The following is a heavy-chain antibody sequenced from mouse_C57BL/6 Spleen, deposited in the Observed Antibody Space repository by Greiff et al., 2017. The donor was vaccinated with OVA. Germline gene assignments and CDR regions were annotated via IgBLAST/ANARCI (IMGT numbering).Heavy chain of an antibody. D-gene: IGHD2-12*01. Sequence: EVKLVESGGGLVKPGGPLKLSCAASGFTFSDYGMHWVRQAPEKGLEWVAYISSGSSTIYSADTVKGRFTISRDNAKNTLFLQMTNLRSEDTAMYYCARGGKNDAMDYWGQGTSVTVSS. CDR3: ARGGKNDAMDY. J-gene: IGHJ4*01. CDR2: ISSGSSTI. V-gene: IGHV5-17*01. CDR1: GFTFSDYG.